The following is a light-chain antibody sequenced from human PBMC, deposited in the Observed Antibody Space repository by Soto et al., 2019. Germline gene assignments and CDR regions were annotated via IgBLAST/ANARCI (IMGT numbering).Light chain of an antibody. Sequence: DIPMTQSPSTLSAYVGERVTITCRASQSISPWLAWYQKKPGKAPNLLIYRASNLQTGVPSRFSGSGSGTEFTLTINRLQPDDFATYYCQQYRSRPYTFGQGTKLEIE. V-gene: IGKV1-5*03. J-gene: IGKJ2*01. CDR2: RAS. CDR1: QSISPW. CDR3: QQYRSRPYT.